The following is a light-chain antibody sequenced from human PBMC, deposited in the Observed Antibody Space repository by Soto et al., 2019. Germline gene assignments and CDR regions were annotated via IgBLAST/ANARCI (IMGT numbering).Light chain of an antibody. CDR2: DVS. J-gene: IGLJ1*01. V-gene: IGLV2-23*02. Sequence: QSALTQPASVSGYPGQSITISCTGTSSVVWSYNLVSWYQQHTDKAPKLRIYDVSRRHSGVSTRFSGSKSCETAFLSFSGLQADDAADYYRCSYARSSTFVYGTGKKFTVL. CDR1: SSVVWSYNL. CDR3: CSYARSSTFV.